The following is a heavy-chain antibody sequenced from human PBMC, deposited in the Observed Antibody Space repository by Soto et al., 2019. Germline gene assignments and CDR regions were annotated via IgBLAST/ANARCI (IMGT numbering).Heavy chain of an antibody. J-gene: IGHJ5*02. CDR3: AKRLAAAGGFDP. D-gene: IGHD6-13*01. Sequence: VGSLRLSCAASGFTFSRDAMSWVREAPGKGLEWVSSISGSGGSTYYADSVKGRFTISRDNSKNTLYLQMNSLRAEDTAVYYCAKRLAAAGGFDPWGQATLVTVSS. CDR1: GFTFSRDA. CDR2: ISGSGGST. V-gene: IGHV3-23*01.